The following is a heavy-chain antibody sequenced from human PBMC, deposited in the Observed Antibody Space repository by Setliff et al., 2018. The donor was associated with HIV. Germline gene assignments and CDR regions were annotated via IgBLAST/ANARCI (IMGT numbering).Heavy chain of an antibody. Sequence: GGSLRLSCAASGFTFSSYAMSWVRQAPGKGLEWVSSIVSSSSYKYYADSVRGRFTISRDNAKNSLYLQMSSLRAEDTAVYYCATIWMRGAFFDYWGQGTLVTVSS. J-gene: IGHJ4*02. CDR2: IVSSSSYK. D-gene: IGHD3-10*01. CDR1: GFTFSSYA. CDR3: ATIWMRGAFFDY. V-gene: IGHV3-21*01.